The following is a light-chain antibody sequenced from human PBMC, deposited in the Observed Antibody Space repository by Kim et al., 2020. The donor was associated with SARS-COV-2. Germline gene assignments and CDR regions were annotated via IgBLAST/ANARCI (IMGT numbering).Light chain of an antibody. CDR1: KLGDKY. V-gene: IGLV3-1*01. CDR2: QDS. CDR3: QAWDSSTAV. J-gene: IGLJ3*02. Sequence: VSPGQTAKITCSGDKLGDKYACWYQQKPGQSPVLVIYQDSKRPSGIPERFSGSNSGNTATLTISGTQAMDEADYYCQAWDSSTAVFGGGTQLTVL.